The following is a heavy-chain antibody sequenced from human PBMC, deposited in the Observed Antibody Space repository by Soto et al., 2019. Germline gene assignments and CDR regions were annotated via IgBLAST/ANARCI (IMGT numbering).Heavy chain of an antibody. CDR3: ARGGGGDTATESPLGAFDI. D-gene: IGHD5-18*01. Sequence: QVQLVQSGAEVKKPGSSVKVSCKASGGTFSDYAISWLRQAPGQGLEWMGGIITIFGTANYAQKFKGRFKIAAAEYTSPAYMELSSLRPEDTALYYCARGGGGDTATESPLGAFDIWGQGTVVTVPS. CDR1: GGTFSDYA. V-gene: IGHV1-69*01. J-gene: IGHJ3*02. CDR2: IITIFGTA.